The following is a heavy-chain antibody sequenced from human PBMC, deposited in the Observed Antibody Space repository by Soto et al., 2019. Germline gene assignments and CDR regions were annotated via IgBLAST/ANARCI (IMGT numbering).Heavy chain of an antibody. CDR1: GFTFASYG. Sequence: EVQLLESGGRLVQPGGSLRLSCVTSGFTFASYGMGWVRQAPGKGLEWVSGISSSGGRTYYADSGKGRFSISRDNSKSTLYLQMNSLRAEDTAVYYCARDPPATRHGMDVWGQGTTVTVSS. CDR3: ARDPPATRHGMDV. CDR2: ISSSGGRT. V-gene: IGHV3-23*01. J-gene: IGHJ6*02.